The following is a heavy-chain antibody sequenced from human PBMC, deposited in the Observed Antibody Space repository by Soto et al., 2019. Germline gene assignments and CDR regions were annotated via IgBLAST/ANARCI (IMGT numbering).Heavy chain of an antibody. CDR2: VNWNDER. V-gene: IGHV2-5*01. D-gene: IGHD3-22*01. J-gene: IGHJ4*02. CDR3: AHYDSSGYFSHFDS. Sequence: QIALQESGPTVVKPTQTLTLTCTFSGFSLTTTGVGVGWIRHAPGKALEWLAMVNWNDERRYSPSLKSRLTITQDTSKNQVVLTMTYMDPVDTATYFCAHYDSSGYFSHFDSWGQGTLVTVSS. CDR1: GFSLTTTGVG.